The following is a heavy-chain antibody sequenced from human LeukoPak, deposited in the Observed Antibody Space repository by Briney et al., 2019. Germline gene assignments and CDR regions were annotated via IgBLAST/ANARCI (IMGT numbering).Heavy chain of an antibody. V-gene: IGHV4-34*01. CDR3: ATTSGY. CDR2: SNYGGST. CDR1: GSSCGYF. D-gene: IGHD3-10*01. Sequence: LETPSVSPVQSLGSSCGYFWYWVSPPPGRRLGWIGESNYGGSTNYNPSLKSRVTISADTSKNQFSLKMSDVAAADTAVYYCATTSGYWGQGTLVTVSS. J-gene: IGHJ4*02.